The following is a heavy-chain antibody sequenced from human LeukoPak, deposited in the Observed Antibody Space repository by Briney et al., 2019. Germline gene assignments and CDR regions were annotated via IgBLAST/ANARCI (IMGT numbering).Heavy chain of an antibody. CDR1: GYSFTDYW. V-gene: IGHV5-51*01. Sequence: GESLKISCRGSGYSFTDYWIGWVRQKPGKGLEWMGIIYPDDSVTKYSPSFQGQVTISADKSITTAYLQWSSLKASDTAMYYCATNPGGTLWGQGTLVIVSS. CDR2: IYPDDSVT. J-gene: IGHJ4*02. CDR3: ATNPGGTL. D-gene: IGHD1-1*01.